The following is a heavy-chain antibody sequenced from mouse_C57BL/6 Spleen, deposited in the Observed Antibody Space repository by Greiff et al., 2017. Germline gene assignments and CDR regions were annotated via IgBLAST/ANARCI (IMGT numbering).Heavy chain of an antibody. Sequence: LMESGASVKISCKASGYAFSSYWLNWVKQRPGKGLEWIGQIYPGDGDTNYNGKFKGKATLTADKSSSTAYMQLSSLTSEDSAVYFCARSGLGSGGAMDYWGQGASVTVSS. CDR3: ARSGLGSGGAMDY. CDR2: IYPGDGDT. CDR1: GYAFSSYW. J-gene: IGHJ4*01. V-gene: IGHV1-80*01. D-gene: IGHD3-2*02.